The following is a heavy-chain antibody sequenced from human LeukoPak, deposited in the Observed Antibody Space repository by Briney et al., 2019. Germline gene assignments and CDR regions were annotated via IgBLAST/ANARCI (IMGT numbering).Heavy chain of an antibody. V-gene: IGHV1-46*01. CDR3: ARDGGYYCSGGSCPIDY. D-gene: IGHD2-15*01. CDR2: INPSGGST. J-gene: IGHJ4*02. Sequence: ASVKVSCKASGYTFTSYYMHWVRQAPGQGLEWMGIINPSGGSTSYAQKFQGRVTMTRDTSTSTVYMELSRLRSDDTAVYYCARDGGYYCSGGSCPIDYWGQGTLVTVSS. CDR1: GYTFTSYY.